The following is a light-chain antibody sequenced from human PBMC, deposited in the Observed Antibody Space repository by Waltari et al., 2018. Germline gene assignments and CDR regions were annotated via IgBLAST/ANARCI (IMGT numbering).Light chain of an antibody. Sequence: QSALTQPASVSGSPGQSIPISCPGTASDVAFYNYVSWYQHHPGKAPKVIIYDVSERPSGVSNRFSGSKSGNSAFLTISGLQAEDEADYYCNSYTGSSSWVFGGGTKLTV. CDR2: DVS. J-gene: IGLJ3*02. V-gene: IGLV2-14*03. CDR1: ASDVAFYNY. CDR3: NSYTGSSSWV.